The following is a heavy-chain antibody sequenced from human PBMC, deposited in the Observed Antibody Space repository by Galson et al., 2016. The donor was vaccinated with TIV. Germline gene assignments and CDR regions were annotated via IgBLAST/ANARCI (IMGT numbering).Heavy chain of an antibody. J-gene: IGHJ4*02. CDR1: GGIFFSNA. CDR3: ARGSDYSGNSPSDY. V-gene: IGHV1-69*13. CDR2: INPIFNIP. D-gene: IGHD4-23*01. Sequence: SVKVSCKASGGIFFSNAISWVRQAPGQGLEWMGGINPIFNIPNYAQKFQGRVTITADASTSTAYMELSSLSSDDTAVYYCARGSDYSGNSPSDYWGQGTVVTVSS.